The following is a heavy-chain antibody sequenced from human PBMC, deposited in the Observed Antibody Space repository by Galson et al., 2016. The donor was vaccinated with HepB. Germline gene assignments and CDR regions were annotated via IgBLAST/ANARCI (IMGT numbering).Heavy chain of an antibody. Sequence: VSCKASGYTFTNYGISWVRQAPGQGLEWMGWISAYNGNTYYAQRLQGRVTMTTDTSTSTAYMELRSLRPDDTAVYYCATSTSGWVNWFAPWGQGTLATASS. J-gene: IGHJ5*02. CDR1: GYTFTNYG. V-gene: IGHV1-18*01. CDR2: ISAYNGNT. CDR3: ATSTSGWVNWFAP. D-gene: IGHD6-19*01.